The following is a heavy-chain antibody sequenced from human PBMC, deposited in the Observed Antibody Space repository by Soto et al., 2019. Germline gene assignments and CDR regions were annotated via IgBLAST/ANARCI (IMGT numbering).Heavy chain of an antibody. Sequence: PSETLSLTCTVSGGSFRSGGYSWSWIRQPPGKGLEWIGYIYHGGSTYYNPSLKSRVTISVDRSKNQFSLKLSSVTAADTAVYYCARGPPFLPWGQGTLVTVSS. D-gene: IGHD3-3*02. V-gene: IGHV4-30-2*01. CDR2: IYHGGST. J-gene: IGHJ5*02. CDR1: GGSFRSGGYS. CDR3: ARGPPFLP.